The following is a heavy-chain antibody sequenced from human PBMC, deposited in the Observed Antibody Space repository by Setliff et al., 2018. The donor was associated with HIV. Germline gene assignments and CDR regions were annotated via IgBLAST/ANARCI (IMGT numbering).Heavy chain of an antibody. J-gene: IGHJ3*02. V-gene: IGHV5-51*01. Sequence: GESLKISCKGSGYSFTSYWIGWVRQMPGKGLEWMGIIYPGDSDTRYSPSFQGLVTMSADKSIPAAYLQWSSLKASDTAIYYCARRVELESNAFDIWGHGTMVTVSS. CDR3: ARRVELESNAFDI. CDR2: IYPGDSDT. D-gene: IGHD1-1*01. CDR1: GYSFTSYW.